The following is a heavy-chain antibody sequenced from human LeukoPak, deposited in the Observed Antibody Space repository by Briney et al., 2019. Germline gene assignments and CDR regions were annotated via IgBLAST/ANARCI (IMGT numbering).Heavy chain of an antibody. Sequence: SETLSLTCTVSGGSISSYYWSWIRQPPGKGLEWIGYIYYSGSTNYNPSLKSRVTISVDTSKNQFSLKLSSVTAADTAVYYCARGYSSSWPLDYWGQGTLVTVSS. J-gene: IGHJ4*02. CDR1: GGSISSYY. V-gene: IGHV4-59*01. CDR2: IYYSGST. D-gene: IGHD6-13*01. CDR3: ARGYSSSWPLDY.